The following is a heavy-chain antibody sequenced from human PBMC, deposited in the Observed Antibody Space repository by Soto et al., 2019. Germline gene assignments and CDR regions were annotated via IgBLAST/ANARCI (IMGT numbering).Heavy chain of an antibody. CDR1: GYTFTSYG. CDR2: ISAYNGNT. D-gene: IGHD3-3*01. V-gene: IGHV1-18*01. Sequence: ASVKVSCKASGYTFTSYGISWVRQAPGQGLEWMGWISAYNGNTNYAQKLQGRVTMTTDTSTSTAYMELRSLRSDDTAVYYCARVPDYDFWSGYPIPRFYYMDVWGKGTTVNVSS. J-gene: IGHJ6*03. CDR3: ARVPDYDFWSGYPIPRFYYMDV.